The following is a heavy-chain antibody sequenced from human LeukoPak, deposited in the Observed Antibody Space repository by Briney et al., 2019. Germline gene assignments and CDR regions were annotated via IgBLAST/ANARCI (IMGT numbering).Heavy chain of an antibody. CDR1: GFTFSSYW. J-gene: IGHJ1*01. CDR3: AKDPDSIALRGEFQH. V-gene: IGHV3-21*01. Sequence: RTGGSLRLSCATSGFTFSSYWMNWVRQAPGRGLEWVSCISDSSSYIYYADSVKGRFTISRDNAKNSLYLQINSLRVEDTAVYYCAKDPDSIALRGEFQHWGQGTLVTVSS. D-gene: IGHD6-6*01. CDR2: ISDSSSYI.